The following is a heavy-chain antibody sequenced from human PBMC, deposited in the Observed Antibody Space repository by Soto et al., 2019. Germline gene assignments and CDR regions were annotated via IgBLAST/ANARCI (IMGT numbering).Heavy chain of an antibody. V-gene: IGHV3-33*01. CDR1: GFTFSSYG. CDR3: HREANDYSYSYYTMDV. J-gene: IGHJ6*02. D-gene: IGHD3-16*01. Sequence: QVQLVESGGGVVQPGRSLRLSCAASGFTFSSYGMHWVRQAPGKGLEWVAVIWYDGSNKYYADSVKGRFTISRDNSKNMLFLQMNSLRAEDTAVCYHHREANDYSYSYYTMDVWGQGTTVTVSS. CDR2: IWYDGSNK.